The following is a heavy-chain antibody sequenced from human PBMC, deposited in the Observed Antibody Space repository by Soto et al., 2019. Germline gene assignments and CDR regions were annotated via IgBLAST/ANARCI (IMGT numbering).Heavy chain of an antibody. D-gene: IGHD6-19*01. CDR1: GYTFTSYG. CDR2: ISAYNGNT. Sequence: QVQLVQSGAEVKKPGASVKVSCKASGYTFTSYGISWVRQAPGQGLEWMGWISAYNGNTNYAQKLQGRVTMTTDTSTSTAYMGLRSRRSDDTAVYYCASPIHVSSGWDYYYGMDVWGQGTTVTVSS. V-gene: IGHV1-18*01. CDR3: ASPIHVSSGWDYYYGMDV. J-gene: IGHJ6*02.